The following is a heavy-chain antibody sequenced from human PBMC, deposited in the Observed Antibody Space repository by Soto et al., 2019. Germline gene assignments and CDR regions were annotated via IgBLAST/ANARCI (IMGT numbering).Heavy chain of an antibody. V-gene: IGHV3-74*01. J-gene: IGHJ4*02. CDR1: GFTFSSYW. CDR2: INSDGSST. CDR3: ARDTVTFPYDY. Sequence: PCGCMRLPCSASGFTFSSYWMHWVRQAPGKGLVWVSRINSDGSSTSYADSVKGRFTISRDNAKNTLYLQMNSLRAEDTAVYYCARDTVTFPYDYWGQGTLVTVSS. D-gene: IGHD4-4*01.